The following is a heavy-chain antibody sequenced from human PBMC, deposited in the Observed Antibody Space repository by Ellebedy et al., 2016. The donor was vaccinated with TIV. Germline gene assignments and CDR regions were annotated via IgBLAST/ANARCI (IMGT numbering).Heavy chain of an antibody. J-gene: IGHJ4*02. D-gene: IGHD5-24*01. V-gene: IGHV1-69*13. CDR2: IIPIFGTA. CDR1: GGTFSSYA. Sequence: SVKVSCXASGGTFSSYAISWVRQAPGQGLEWMGGIIPIFGTANYAQKFQGRVTITADESTSTAYMELSSLRSEDTAVYYCAREKVRDGYTPYYFDYWGQGTLVTVSS. CDR3: AREKVRDGYTPYYFDY.